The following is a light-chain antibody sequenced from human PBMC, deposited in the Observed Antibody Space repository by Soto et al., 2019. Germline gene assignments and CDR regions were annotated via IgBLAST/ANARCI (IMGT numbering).Light chain of an antibody. CDR2: AAS. V-gene: IGKV1-39*01. J-gene: IGKJ1*01. CDR3: QQDKTWPPWP. CDR1: QSISSY. Sequence: DIHMTQSPPSLSASVGDRVTITCRASQSISSYLNWYQQKPGKAPKLLFYAASSLQSGVPSRFTGSGSGTDFTLTISSLQSEDFAVYYCQQDKTWPPWPFGQGTKVDI.